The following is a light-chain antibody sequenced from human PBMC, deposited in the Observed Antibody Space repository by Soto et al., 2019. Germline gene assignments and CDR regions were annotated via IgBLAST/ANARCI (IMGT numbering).Light chain of an antibody. V-gene: IGKV3-20*01. Sequence: ETVLTQSPGTLSLSPGGRATLSCRASQSFSSSYLAWYQQKPGQAPRLLIYGASSRATDIPDRFSGSGSGTAFTLTISRLEPEDFAVYYCQQYGTSPWTFGQGTKVDI. CDR3: QQYGTSPWT. CDR1: QSFSSSY. CDR2: GAS. J-gene: IGKJ1*01.